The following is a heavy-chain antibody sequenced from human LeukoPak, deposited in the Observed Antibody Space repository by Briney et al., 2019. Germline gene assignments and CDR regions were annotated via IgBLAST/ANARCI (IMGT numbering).Heavy chain of an antibody. J-gene: IGHJ3*02. D-gene: IGHD4-23*01. Sequence: PSETLSLTCTVSGGSISGYYWSWIRQSPGKGLEWIAYVYSSGSTNCNPSLYSRVTISLDTSKNQFSLKLSSVTAADTAVYFCARSGTRSGGAFDIWGQGTMVTVSS. CDR1: GGSISGYY. V-gene: IGHV4-59*08. CDR3: ARSGTRSGGAFDI. CDR2: VYSSGST.